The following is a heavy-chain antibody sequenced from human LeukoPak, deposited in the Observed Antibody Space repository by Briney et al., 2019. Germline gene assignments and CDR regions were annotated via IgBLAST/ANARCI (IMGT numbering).Heavy chain of an antibody. V-gene: IGHV1-69*13. CDR2: IIPIFGTA. Sequence: GASVKVSCKASGGTFSSYATSWVRQAPGQGLEWMGGIIPIFGTANYAQKFQGRVTITADESTSTAYMELSSLRSEDTAVYYCARGSLGYCSGGSCSLGGDFDYWGQGTLVTVSS. D-gene: IGHD2-15*01. CDR1: GGTFSSYA. J-gene: IGHJ4*02. CDR3: ARGSLGYCSGGSCSLGGDFDY.